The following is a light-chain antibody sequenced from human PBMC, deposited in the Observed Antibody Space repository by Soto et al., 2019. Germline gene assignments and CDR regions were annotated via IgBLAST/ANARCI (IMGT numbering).Light chain of an antibody. J-gene: IGKJ4*01. CDR1: QSVSSSY. Sequence: EIVLTQSPGTLSLSPGESATHSCRASQSVSSSYLAWYQQKPGQAPRLLIYGASSRATGIPDRFSGSGSGTDFTLTISRLEPEDFAVYYCQQYGSSPLTFGGGTKVEIK. V-gene: IGKV3-20*01. CDR3: QQYGSSPLT. CDR2: GAS.